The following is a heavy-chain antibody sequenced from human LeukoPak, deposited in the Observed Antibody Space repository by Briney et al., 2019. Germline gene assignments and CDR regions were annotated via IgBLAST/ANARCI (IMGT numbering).Heavy chain of an antibody. CDR3: ARALGVGPTPASDYYFDY. D-gene: IGHD1-26*01. V-gene: IGHV4-4*07. Sequence: SGTLSLTCTVSGGSFSGYYWSWIRQPTRQGLEWIGRVYTSGNTNYNASLNSRVTMSVDTSKNQFSLKLSSVTAADTAVYYCARALGVGPTPASDYYFDYWGQGTLVTVSS. J-gene: IGHJ4*02. CDR2: VYTSGNT. CDR1: GGSFSGYY.